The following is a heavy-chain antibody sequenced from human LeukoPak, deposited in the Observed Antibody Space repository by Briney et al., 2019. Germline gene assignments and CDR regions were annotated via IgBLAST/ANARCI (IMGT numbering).Heavy chain of an antibody. CDR1: GGTFSSYA. V-gene: IGHV1-69*05. Sequence: VASVKVSCKASGGTFSSYAISWVRQAPGQGLEWMGGIIPIFGTANYAQKFQGRVTITTDESTSTAYTELSSLRSEDTAVYYCARDRIAAYQNWFDPWGQGTLVTVSS. J-gene: IGHJ5*02. CDR2: IIPIFGTA. CDR3: ARDRIAAYQNWFDP. D-gene: IGHD6-6*01.